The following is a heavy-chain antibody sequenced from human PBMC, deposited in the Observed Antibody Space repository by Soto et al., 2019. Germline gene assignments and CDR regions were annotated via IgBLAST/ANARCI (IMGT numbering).Heavy chain of an antibody. CDR3: TRWKESYSDY. Sequence: EVQLVESGGGLVQPGRSLRLSCFASGFTFGDHHVSWFRQAPGKGLEWISFIRIRAHGGTTEYAASVQGRFTVSRDDSRSIAYLQMNSLKTEDSATYYCTRWKESYSDYWGQGTLVTVSS. J-gene: IGHJ4*02. D-gene: IGHD1-1*01. V-gene: IGHV3-49*03. CDR1: GFTFGDHH. CDR2: IRIRAHGGTT.